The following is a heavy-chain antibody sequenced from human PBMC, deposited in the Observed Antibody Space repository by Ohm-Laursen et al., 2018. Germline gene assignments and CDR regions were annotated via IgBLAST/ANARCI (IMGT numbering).Heavy chain of an antibody. Sequence: SDTLSLTCAVYGGSFSGYYWSWIRQPPGKGLEWIGEINHSGSTNYNPSLKSRVTISVDTSKNQFSLKLSSVTAEDTAVYYCAYSGSYSYFDYWGQGTLVTVSS. CDR3: AYSGSYSYFDY. V-gene: IGHV4-34*01. J-gene: IGHJ4*02. CDR2: INHSGST. CDR1: GGSFSGYY. D-gene: IGHD1-26*01.